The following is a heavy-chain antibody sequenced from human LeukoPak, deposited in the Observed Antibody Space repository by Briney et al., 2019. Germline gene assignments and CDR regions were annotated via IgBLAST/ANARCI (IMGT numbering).Heavy chain of an antibody. CDR3: AKLSGGYDPDLDY. CDR2: IYGGDST. J-gene: IGHJ4*02. CDR1: GFTVSSFY. D-gene: IGHD5-12*01. V-gene: IGHV3-53*01. Sequence: GGSLRLSCSASGFTVSSFYMSWVRQAPGKGLEWVSLIYGGDSTYYADSVKGRFTISRDNSKNTLYLQMNSLRAEDTAVYYCAKLSGGYDPDLDYWGQGTLVTVSS.